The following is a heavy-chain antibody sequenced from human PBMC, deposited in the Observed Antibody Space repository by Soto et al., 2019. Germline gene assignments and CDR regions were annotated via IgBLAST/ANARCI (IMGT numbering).Heavy chain of an antibody. J-gene: IGHJ4*02. CDR3: AGRYGGNFDY. V-gene: IGHV4-31*03. CDR1: GGSISSGGYY. CDR2: IYYSGST. Sequence: QVQLQESGPGLVKPSQTLSLTCTVSGGSISSGGYYWSWIRQHPGKGLEWIGYIYYSGSTYYNPSRQSRVTISVDTSKNRYALKLSSVTAADTAVYYCAGRYGGNFDYWGQGTLVTVSS. D-gene: IGHD2-15*01.